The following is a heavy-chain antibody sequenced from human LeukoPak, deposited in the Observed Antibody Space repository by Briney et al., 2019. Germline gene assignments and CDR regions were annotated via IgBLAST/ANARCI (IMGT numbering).Heavy chain of an antibody. D-gene: IGHD3-22*01. Sequence: SETLSLTCTVSGGSISSSSYYWGWIRQPPGKGLEWIGSIYYSGSTYYNPSLKGRVTISVDTSKNQFSLKLSSVTAADTAVYYCASIPYYDSSGYVDYWGQGTLVTVSS. J-gene: IGHJ4*02. CDR2: IYYSGST. CDR1: GGSISSSSYY. CDR3: ASIPYYDSSGYVDY. V-gene: IGHV4-39*01.